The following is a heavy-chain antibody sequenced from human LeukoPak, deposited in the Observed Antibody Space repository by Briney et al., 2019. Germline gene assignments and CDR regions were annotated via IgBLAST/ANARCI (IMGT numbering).Heavy chain of an antibody. D-gene: IGHD3-22*01. V-gene: IGHV1-18*01. J-gene: IGHJ2*01. CDR2: ISAYNGNT. Sequence: GASVKVSCKASGYTXTNYGISWVRQAPGHGLDWMGWISAYNGNTNYAQKLRGRVTMTTDSSTSTAYMELRSLRSDDTAVYYCARDYDTSGYYYVAWYFDLWGRGTLVTVSS. CDR1: GYTXTNYG. CDR3: ARDYDTSGYYYVAWYFDL.